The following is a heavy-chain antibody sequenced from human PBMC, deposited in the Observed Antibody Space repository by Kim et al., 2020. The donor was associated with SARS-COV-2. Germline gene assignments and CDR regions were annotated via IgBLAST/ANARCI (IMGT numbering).Heavy chain of an antibody. Sequence: GGSLRLSCTASGFTFTKYWMHWVRQAPGKGLVWVSRINTTGNETGYSDSVKGRFTISRDIAKNTLYLQMNSLTAEDTAVYYCARDGGLAAYYHGAFDLWGQGTLVTVSS. CDR1: GFTFTKYW. J-gene: IGHJ2*01. CDR3: ARDGGLAAYYHGAFDL. CDR2: INTTGNET. V-gene: IGHV3-74*01. D-gene: IGHD3-10*01.